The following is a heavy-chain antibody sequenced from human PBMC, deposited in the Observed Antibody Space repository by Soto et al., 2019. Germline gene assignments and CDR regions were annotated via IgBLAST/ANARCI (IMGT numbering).Heavy chain of an antibody. CDR1: GGSISSYY. Sequence: SETLSLTCTVSGGSISSYYWSWIRQPPGKGLEWIGYIYYSGSTNYNPSLKSRVTISVDTSKNQFSLKLSSVTAADTAVYYCARARNMWVRYYYMDVWGKGTTVTVSS. CDR3: ARARNMWVRYYYMDV. V-gene: IGHV4-59*01. J-gene: IGHJ6*03. CDR2: IYYSGST. D-gene: IGHD1-26*01.